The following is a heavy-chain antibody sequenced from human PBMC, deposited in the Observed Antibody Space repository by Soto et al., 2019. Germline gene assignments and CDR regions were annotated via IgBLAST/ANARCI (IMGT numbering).Heavy chain of an antibody. D-gene: IGHD2-8*01. CDR2: IYWDDDK. CDR1: GFSLSTSGVG. J-gene: IGHJ4*02. Sequence: QITLKESGPTLVKPTQTLTLTCTFSGFSLSTSGVGVGWIRQPPGKALEWLALIYWDDDKRYSPSLKSRLTIPKDTSKNQVVLTMTNMDPVDTATYYCAHSRAILYLWSFDYWGQGTLVTVSS. CDR3: AHSRAILYLWSFDY. V-gene: IGHV2-5*02.